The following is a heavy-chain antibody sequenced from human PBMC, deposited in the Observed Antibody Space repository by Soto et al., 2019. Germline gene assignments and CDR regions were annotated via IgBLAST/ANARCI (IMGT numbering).Heavy chain of an antibody. Sequence: ASVKVSCKASGYTFTSYYMHWVRQAPGQGLEWMGIINPSGGSTSYAQKFQGRVTMTRDTSTSTVYMELSSLRSEDTAVYYCDRDAGDYGSGSLSLVGMDVWGQGTTVTVSS. CDR3: DRDAGDYGSGSLSLVGMDV. CDR2: INPSGGST. D-gene: IGHD3-10*01. V-gene: IGHV1-46*03. J-gene: IGHJ6*02. CDR1: GYTFTSYY.